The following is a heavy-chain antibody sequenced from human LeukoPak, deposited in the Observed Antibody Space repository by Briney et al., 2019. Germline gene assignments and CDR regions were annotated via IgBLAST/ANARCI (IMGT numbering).Heavy chain of an antibody. D-gene: IGHD3-16*01. Sequence: PGGSLRLSCAASGFTFSSYSMNWVRQAQGKGLEWVSSISSISSYIYYADSVKGRFTISRDNAKNSLYLQMNSLRAEDTAVYYCARDLLFPPDYDYVSPGPFDYWGQGTLVTVSS. CDR2: ISSISSYI. CDR1: GFTFSSYS. CDR3: ARDLLFPPDYDYVSPGPFDY. V-gene: IGHV3-21*01. J-gene: IGHJ4*02.